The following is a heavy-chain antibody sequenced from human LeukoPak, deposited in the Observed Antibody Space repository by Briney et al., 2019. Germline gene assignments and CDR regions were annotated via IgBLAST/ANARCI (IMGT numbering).Heavy chain of an antibody. CDR2: IYYSGST. CDR1: GGSISSGGYY. CDR3: ARGYSHLTS. J-gene: IGHJ4*02. Sequence: TSETLSLTCTVSGGSISSGGYYWTWIRQHPGKGLEWIGHIYYSGSTYYNPSLKSRVTISVDTSKNQFSLKLSSVTAADTAVYYCARGYSHLTSWGQGTLVTVSS. D-gene: IGHD2-21*01. V-gene: IGHV4-31*03.